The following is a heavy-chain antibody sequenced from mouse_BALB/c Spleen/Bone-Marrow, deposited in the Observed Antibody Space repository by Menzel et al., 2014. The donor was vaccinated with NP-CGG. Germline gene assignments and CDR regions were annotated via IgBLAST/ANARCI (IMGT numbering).Heavy chain of an antibody. D-gene: IGHD2-4*01. CDR3: ARDYDYGCAY. V-gene: IGHV1-18*01. J-gene: IGHJ3*01. Sequence: VQLKESGPDLVKPGASVKISCKASGYSFTDYYMHWVKQSHGKSLEWIGRVNPNNGGTNYNQKFKGKAILTVDKSSNTAYMELRSLTSEDSAVYFCARDYDYGCAYWGQGTLVTVSA. CDR2: VNPNNGGT. CDR1: GYSFTDYY.